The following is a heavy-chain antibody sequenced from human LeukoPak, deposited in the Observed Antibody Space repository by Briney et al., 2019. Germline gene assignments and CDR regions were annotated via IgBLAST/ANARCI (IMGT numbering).Heavy chain of an antibody. J-gene: IGHJ6*02. CDR1: GGSISSGSYY. Sequence: SETLSLTCTVSGGSISSGSYYWNWIRQPAGKGLEWIGRIYTSGSTNYNPSLKSRVTISVDTSKNQFSLKLSSVTAADTAVYYCARHQAAGGNHYYYGMDVWGQGTTVTVS. D-gene: IGHD6-13*01. CDR2: IYTSGST. V-gene: IGHV4-61*02. CDR3: ARHQAAGGNHYYYGMDV.